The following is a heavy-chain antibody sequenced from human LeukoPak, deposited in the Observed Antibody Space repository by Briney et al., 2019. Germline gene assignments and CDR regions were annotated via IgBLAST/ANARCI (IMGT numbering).Heavy chain of an antibody. CDR1: GLTVSSNY. J-gene: IGHJ4*02. D-gene: IGHD5-18*01. CDR2: IYIDGST. V-gene: IGHV3-53*01. Sequence: PGGSLRLSCAASGLTVSSNYMSWVRQAPGKGLEWVSVIYIDGSTYYADSVQGRFTISRDNSKNTLYLQMNSLTAEDTAVYYCARDFYSRQFDYWGQGALVTVSS. CDR3: ARDFYSRQFDY.